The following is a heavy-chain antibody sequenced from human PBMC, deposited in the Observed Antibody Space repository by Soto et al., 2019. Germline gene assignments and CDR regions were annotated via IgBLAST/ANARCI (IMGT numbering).Heavy chain of an antibody. V-gene: IGHV3-30-3*01. CDR3: AKDIVRYTYGACDY. D-gene: IGHD5-18*01. CDR2: IAYDGSNK. Sequence: QVQLVESGGGVVQPGRSLRLSCAASGFSFTDYAMHWVRLAPGKGLEWVAVIAYDGSNKYHADSVKGRFTISRDNSKNTLYLQMNSLRVEDTAVYYCAKDIVRYTYGACDYWGQGALVTVSS. J-gene: IGHJ4*02. CDR1: GFSFTDYA.